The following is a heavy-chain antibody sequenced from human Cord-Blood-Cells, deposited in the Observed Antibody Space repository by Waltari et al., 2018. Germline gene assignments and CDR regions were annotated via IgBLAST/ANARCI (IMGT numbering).Heavy chain of an antibody. CDR2: INPNSGGT. Sequence: QVQLVQSAAEVKKPGASVKVSCKASGCTFTGDHMPWVRLDPGTGLEWMGWINPNSGGTNYAEKFQGRVTMTRDTSISTAYMELSRLRSDDTTVYYCVRVVRGPYYYYGMDVWGQGTTVTVSS. CDR1: GCTFTGDH. V-gene: IGHV1-2*02. CDR3: VRVVRGPYYYYGMDV. J-gene: IGHJ6*02. D-gene: IGHD3-10*01.